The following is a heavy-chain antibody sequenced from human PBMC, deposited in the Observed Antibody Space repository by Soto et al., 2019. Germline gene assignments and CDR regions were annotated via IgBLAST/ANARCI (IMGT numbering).Heavy chain of an antibody. CDR2: ISGSGGST. J-gene: IGHJ6*02. CDR1: GFTFSSYA. V-gene: IGHV3-23*01. D-gene: IGHD3-16*02. Sequence: GGSLRLSCAASGFTFSSYAMSWVRQAPGKGLEWVSAISGSGGSTYYADSVKGRFTISRDNSKNTLSLQMNSLRAEDTAVYYCAKDNYDYVWGSYRNYYYYYGMDVWGQGTTVTVSS. CDR3: AKDNYDYVWGSYRNYYYYYGMDV.